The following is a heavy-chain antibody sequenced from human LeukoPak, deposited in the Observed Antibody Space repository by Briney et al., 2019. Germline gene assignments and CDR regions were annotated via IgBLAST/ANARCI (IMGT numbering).Heavy chain of an antibody. CDR1: DLTFRSYA. V-gene: IGHV3-23*01. CDR3: AKYLSAMGPPYALEV. D-gene: IGHD2-8*01. CDR2: ISGSGDST. Sequence: AGGSLRLSCAASDLTFRSYAMQCVRHSKGKGLEGVSGISGSGDSTFYADSVKGRFTIFRDNSKNPLYLQMNSLRAEDTAVYYCAKYLSAMGPPYALEVWGQGTTVTVYS. J-gene: IGHJ6*02.